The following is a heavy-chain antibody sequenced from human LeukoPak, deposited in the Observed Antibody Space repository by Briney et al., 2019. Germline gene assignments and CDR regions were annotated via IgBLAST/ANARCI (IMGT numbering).Heavy chain of an antibody. V-gene: IGHV3-20*04. CDR3: ARAHKIRAWEVYMDV. Sequence: GGSLRLPCAASGFTFDDYGMSWVRQAPGKGLEWVSGINWNGGSTGYADSVKGRFTISRDNAKNSLYLQMNSLRAEDTAVYYCARAHKIRAWEVYMDVWGKGTTVTVSS. D-gene: IGHD1-26*01. CDR1: GFTFDDYG. CDR2: INWNGGST. J-gene: IGHJ6*03.